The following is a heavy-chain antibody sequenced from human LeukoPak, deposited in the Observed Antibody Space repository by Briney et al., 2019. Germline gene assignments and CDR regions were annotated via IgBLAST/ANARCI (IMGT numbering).Heavy chain of an antibody. Sequence: XXLXXXXAISDTGGNKSYADPVKGRFTTYRDNPRNTLYLQVNSLRAEDTAIYYCAKRIQYSSSSAYFDYWGQGTLVTVSS. CDR3: AKRIQYSSSSAYFDY. CDR2: ISDTGGNK. D-gene: IGHD6-6*01. V-gene: IGHV3-23*01. J-gene: IGHJ4*02.